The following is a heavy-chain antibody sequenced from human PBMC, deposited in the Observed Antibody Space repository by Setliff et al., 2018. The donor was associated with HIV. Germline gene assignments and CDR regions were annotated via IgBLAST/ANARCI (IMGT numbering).Heavy chain of an antibody. D-gene: IGHD2-21*01. J-gene: IGHJ2*01. CDR2: INPNYGDT. V-gene: IGHV1-2*02. Sequence: ASVKVSCKASGDTFTDSYIHWMRQAPGQGLEWMGWINPNYGDTIYAQNFQCRVTMTRDTSISTAYMQLNNLTSDDAAEYYCARAHANHLIRKPIRLYFYFDIWGRGTLVTVS. CDR1: GDTFTDSY. CDR3: ARAHANHLIRKPIRLYFYFDI.